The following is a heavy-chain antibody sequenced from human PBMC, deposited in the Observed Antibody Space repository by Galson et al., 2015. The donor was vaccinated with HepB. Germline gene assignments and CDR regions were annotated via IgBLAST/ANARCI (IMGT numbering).Heavy chain of an antibody. V-gene: IGHV1-18*01. J-gene: IGHJ4*02. D-gene: IGHD1-26*01. CDR2: ILAYNGET. CDR3: ARDPGSGSYSDY. Sequence: SVKVSCKASGYTFTTYGITWVRQAPGQGLEWMGWILAYNGETNYAQNFQGRVTMTTDTPTSTAYMEVRGLRSDDTAVYYCARDPGSGSYSDYWGQGTLVTVSS. CDR1: GYTFTTYG.